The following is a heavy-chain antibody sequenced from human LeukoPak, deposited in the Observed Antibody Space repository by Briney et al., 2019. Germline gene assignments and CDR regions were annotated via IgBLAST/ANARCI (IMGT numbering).Heavy chain of an antibody. CDR2: IYYSWST. D-gene: IGHD5-18*01. CDR1: GGSISSYY. CDR3: ARGAAMVDY. J-gene: IGHJ4*02. V-gene: IGHV4-59*01. Sequence: TSETLSLTCTVSGGSISSYYWSWIRQPPGKGLEWIGDIYYSWSTNYNPSLKSRVTISLDTSKNQFSLKVSSVTAADTAVYYCARGAAMVDYWGQGTLVTVSS.